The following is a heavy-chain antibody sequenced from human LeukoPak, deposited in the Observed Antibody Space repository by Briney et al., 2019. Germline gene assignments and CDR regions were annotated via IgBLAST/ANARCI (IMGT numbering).Heavy chain of an antibody. V-gene: IGHV3-7*01. D-gene: IGHD4-17*01. CDR1: GFTFSSYW. CDR3: ARAPYGDYAFDI. Sequence: GGSLRLSCAASGFTFSSYWKSWVRQAPGKGLEWVANIKQDGSEKYYVDSVKGRFTISRDNAKNSLYLQMNSLRAEDTAVYYCARAPYGDYAFDIWGQGTMVTVSS. J-gene: IGHJ3*02. CDR2: IKQDGSEK.